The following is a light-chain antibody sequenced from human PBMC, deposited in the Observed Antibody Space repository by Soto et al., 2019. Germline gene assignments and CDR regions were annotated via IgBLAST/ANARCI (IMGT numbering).Light chain of an antibody. CDR1: RSISDW. CDR3: LQYSSHSWT. V-gene: IGKV1-5*01. Sequence: DIQMTQSPSTLSPSVGDRVTITCRASRSISDWLAWYQQKPGKAPELLIFDASSLKSGVPSRFSGSGSGTEFTLTISRLQPDDVATYYCLQYSSHSWTFGQGTKVELK. J-gene: IGKJ1*01. CDR2: DAS.